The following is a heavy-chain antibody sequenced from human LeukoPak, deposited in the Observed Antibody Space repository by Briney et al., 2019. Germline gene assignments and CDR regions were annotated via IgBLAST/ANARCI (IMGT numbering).Heavy chain of an antibody. J-gene: IGHJ4*02. CDR1: GFTFSSYW. V-gene: IGHV3-74*01. CDR3: QKGGTYYYDSSGYYYPAHYYFDY. D-gene: IGHD3-22*01. Sequence: GGSLRLSCAASGFTFSSYWMHWVRQAPGKGLVWVSRINSDGRSTSYADSVKGRFTISRDNAKNTLYLQMNSLRAEDTAVYYCQKGGTYYYDSSGYYYPAHYYFDYWGQGTLVTVSS. CDR2: INSDGRST.